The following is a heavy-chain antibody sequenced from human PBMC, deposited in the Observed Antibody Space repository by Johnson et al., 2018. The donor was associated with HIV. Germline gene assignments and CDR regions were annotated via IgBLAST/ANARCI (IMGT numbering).Heavy chain of an antibody. J-gene: IGHJ3*02. Sequence: EVHLVESGGGLVQPGGSLRMSCVASGFTFSTYGMTWVRQAPGKGLEWVSAISGTGGTTYYVDSVKGRFTISRDNAKNSLYLQMNSLRAEDTAVYYCARDRIPYNWNYEGDAFDIWGQGTMVTVSS. V-gene: IGHV3-23*04. CDR2: ISGTGGTT. CDR1: GFTFSTYG. D-gene: IGHD1-7*01. CDR3: ARDRIPYNWNYEGDAFDI.